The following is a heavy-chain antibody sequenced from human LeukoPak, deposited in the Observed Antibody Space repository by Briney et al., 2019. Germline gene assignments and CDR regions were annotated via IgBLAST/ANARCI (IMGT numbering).Heavy chain of an antibody. CDR3: ARGMGSGGGCDSNYYYYMDV. CDR1: GGSISSGGYY. D-gene: IGHD5-12*01. V-gene: IGHV4-30-2*01. J-gene: IGHJ6*03. Sequence: SETLSLTCTVSGGSISSGGYYWSWIRQPPGKGLEWIGYIYYSGSTYYNPSLKSRVTISVDRSKNQFSLKLSSETAADTAVYYCARGMGSGGGCDSNYYYYMDVWGKGTTVTVSS. CDR2: IYYSGST.